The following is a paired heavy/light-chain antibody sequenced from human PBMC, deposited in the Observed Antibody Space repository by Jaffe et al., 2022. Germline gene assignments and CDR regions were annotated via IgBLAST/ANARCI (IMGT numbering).Light chain of an antibody. V-gene: IGLV1-51*02. CDR3: ATWDGSLSAPV. J-gene: IGLJ2*01. CDR2: ENN. CDR1: SSNIGNNY. Sequence: QSVLTQPPSVSAAPGQKVTISCSGTSSNIGNNYVSWYQQLPGTAPKLLIYENNKGASGIPDRFSGSKSGTSATLGITGLQTGDEADYFCATWDGSLSAPVFGGGTKLAVL.
Heavy chain of an antibody. CDR1: GYSIRSDSY. V-gene: IGHV4-38-2*02. J-gene: IGHJ4*02. Sequence: QVQLQESGPGLVKPSETLSLTCSVSGYSIRSDSYWGWIRQPPGKGLEWIGTLSQSGDTYYNPSLKSRVIISVDTSKNQFSLKLTSVTAADTAVYYCARQVPWEQQCIDYWGQGTLVTVSS. CDR2: LSQSGDT. CDR3: ARQVPWEQQCIDY. D-gene: IGHD1-26*01.